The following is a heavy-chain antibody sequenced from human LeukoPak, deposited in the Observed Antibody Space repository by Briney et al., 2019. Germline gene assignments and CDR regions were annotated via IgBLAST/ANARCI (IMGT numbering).Heavy chain of an antibody. V-gene: IGHV4-34*01. CDR2: INHSGST. D-gene: IGHD6-19*01. Sequence: SETLSLTCAVYGGSFSGYYWSWIRQPPGKGLEWIGEINHSGSTNYNPSLKSRATISVDTSKNQFSLKLSSVTAADTAVYYCARERSGWYYYYYYMDVWGKGTTVTISS. J-gene: IGHJ6*03. CDR3: ARERSGWYYYYYYMDV. CDR1: GGSFSGYY.